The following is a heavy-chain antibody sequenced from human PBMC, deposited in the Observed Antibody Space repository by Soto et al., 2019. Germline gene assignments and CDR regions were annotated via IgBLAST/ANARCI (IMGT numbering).Heavy chain of an antibody. V-gene: IGHV1-69*01. CDR2: IIPIFGTA. CDR3: AGENEVPAASAFDI. Sequence: QVQLVQSGAEVKKPGSSVKVSCKASGGTFSSYAISWVRQAPGQGLEWMGGIIPIFGTANYAQKFQGRVTITADESTSTAYMELSSLRSEDTAVYCCAGENEVPAASAFDIWGQGTMVTVSS. J-gene: IGHJ3*02. D-gene: IGHD2-2*01. CDR1: GGTFSSYA.